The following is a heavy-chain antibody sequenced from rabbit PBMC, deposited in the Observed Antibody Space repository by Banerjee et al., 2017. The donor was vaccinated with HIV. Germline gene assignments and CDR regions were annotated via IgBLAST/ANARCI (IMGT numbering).Heavy chain of an antibody. CDR2: IYTGSGST. CDR1: GFTFSSYW. D-gene: IGHD6-1*01. J-gene: IGHJ4*01. Sequence: QEQLEESGGGLVKPEGSLTLTCKASGFTFSSYWMCWVRQAPGKGLEWIGCIYTGSGSTYYASWAKGRFTISKTSSTTVTLQMTSLTAADTATYFCARENSLYNGDTYGSFNLWGPGTLVTVS. V-gene: IGHV1S45*01. CDR3: ARENSLYNGDTYGSFNL.